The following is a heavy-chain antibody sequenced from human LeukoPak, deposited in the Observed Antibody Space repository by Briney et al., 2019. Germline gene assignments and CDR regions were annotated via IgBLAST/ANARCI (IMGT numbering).Heavy chain of an antibody. Sequence: GESLKISCKCSGYTFTSYWIGWVRPMPGKGLESMAIIHPDDSDTRYSPSFQGQVTISVDKSISTAYLQWSSLKASDTAMYYCARGYCSTTSCYYFDLWGQGTLVTVSS. D-gene: IGHD2-2*01. V-gene: IGHV5-51*01. CDR1: GYTFTSYW. CDR3: ARGYCSTTSCYYFDL. CDR2: IHPDDSDT. J-gene: IGHJ4*02.